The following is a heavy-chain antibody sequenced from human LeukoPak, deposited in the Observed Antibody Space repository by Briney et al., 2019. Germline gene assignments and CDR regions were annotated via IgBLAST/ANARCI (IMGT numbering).Heavy chain of an antibody. CDR1: GFTFSSYA. Sequence: GGSLRLSCAASGFTFSSYAMHWVRQAPGKGLEYVSAISSNGGSTYYANSVKGSFTISRDNSKNTLYLQMGSLRAEDMAVYYCARAGYCSSTSCENWFDPWGQGTLVTVSS. J-gene: IGHJ5*02. V-gene: IGHV3-64*01. CDR2: ISSNGGST. D-gene: IGHD2-2*01. CDR3: ARAGYCSSTSCENWFDP.